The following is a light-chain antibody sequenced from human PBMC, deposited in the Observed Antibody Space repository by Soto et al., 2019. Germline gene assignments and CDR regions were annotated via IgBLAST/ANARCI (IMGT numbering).Light chain of an antibody. CDR1: QTVDSNF. CDR2: AAS. CDR3: LKYGSSPGWT. J-gene: IGKJ1*01. Sequence: DIVLTQSPGTLSLSPGERATLSCMASQTVDSNFLAWYQQKPGQAPRLLIYAASTRATGIPDRFSGSGSGTDFTLTIGRLDPEDFAVYYCLKYGSSPGWTFGPGTKVDIK. V-gene: IGKV3-20*01.